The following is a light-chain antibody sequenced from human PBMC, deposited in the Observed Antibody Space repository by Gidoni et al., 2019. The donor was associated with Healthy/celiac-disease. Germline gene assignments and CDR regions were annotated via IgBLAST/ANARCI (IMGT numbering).Light chain of an antibody. CDR2: DAS. J-gene: IGKJ5*01. V-gene: IGKV3-11*01. Sequence: ELVLTQSPATLSLSPGERATLSCRASQSVSSYLAWYQQKPGQAPRLLIYDASNRATGIPARFSCSGSGTDFTLTISSLEPEDFAVYYCQQRSNWPTFGQGTRLEIK. CDR1: QSVSSY. CDR3: QQRSNWPT.